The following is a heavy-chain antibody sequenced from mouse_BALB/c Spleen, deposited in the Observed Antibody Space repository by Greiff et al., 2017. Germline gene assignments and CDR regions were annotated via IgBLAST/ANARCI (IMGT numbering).Heavy chain of an antibody. D-gene: IGHD2-12*01. V-gene: IGHV3-2*02. CDR2: ISYSGST. J-gene: IGHJ4*01. CDR1: GYSITSDYA. CDR3: ARYDLGAMDY. Sequence: LVKPSQSLSLTCTVTGYSITSDYAWNWIRQFPGNKLEWMGYISYSGSTSYNPSLKSRISITRDTSKNQFFLQLNSVTTEDTATYYCARYDLGAMDYWGQGTSVTVSS.